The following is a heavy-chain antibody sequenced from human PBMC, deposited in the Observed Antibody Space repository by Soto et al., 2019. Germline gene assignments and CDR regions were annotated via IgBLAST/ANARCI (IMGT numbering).Heavy chain of an antibody. CDR2: IVHGGTT. CDR3: WRGDYNHHGDPGC. Sequence: SETLSLTCTVSGYSISSGYFWAWIRQPPGKGLECIGNIVHGGTTHYNPSLKSRVSISVDTSTNQFSLNLGFVTAADTAVYYSWRGDYNHHGDPGCGGHGTLVTVSS. CDR1: GYSISSGYF. D-gene: IGHD4-17*01. V-gene: IGHV4-38-2*02. J-gene: IGHJ4*01.